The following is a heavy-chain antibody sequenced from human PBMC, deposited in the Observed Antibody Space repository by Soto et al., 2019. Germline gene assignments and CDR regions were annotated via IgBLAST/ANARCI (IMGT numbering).Heavy chain of an antibody. CDR1: GCSISSYY. V-gene: IGHV4-59*12. Sequence: SEILSLTCTVSGCSISSYYWCWIRHPPEKGLEWIGYIYYSGSTNYNPSLKSRVTISVDTSKNQFSLKLSSVTAADTAGYYGARDSAIAVAGAFDIWGQGTMVTVS. D-gene: IGHD6-19*01. J-gene: IGHJ3*02. CDR3: ARDSAIAVAGAFDI. CDR2: IYYSGST.